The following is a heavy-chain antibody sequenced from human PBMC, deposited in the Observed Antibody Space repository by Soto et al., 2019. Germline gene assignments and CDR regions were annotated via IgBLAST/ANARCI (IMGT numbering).Heavy chain of an antibody. CDR1: GFSFSSFA. J-gene: IGHJ4*02. CDR2: ISDDGAPI. CDR3: ARENSVQAWLHHFDH. Sequence: GGSLRLSCEASGFSFSSFAMNWVRQAPGRGLEWVSYISDDGAPIYYADSLKGRFTISRDNAKNSLSLQMNNLRAEDTAVYYCARENSVQAWLHHFDHWGLGTLVTVSS. D-gene: IGHD5-18*01. V-gene: IGHV3-48*03.